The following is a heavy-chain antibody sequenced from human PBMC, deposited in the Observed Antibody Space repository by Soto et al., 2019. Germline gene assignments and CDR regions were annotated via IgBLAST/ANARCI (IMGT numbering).Heavy chain of an antibody. CDR3: ARDPAWGAYDY. CDR2: INPDGSQK. D-gene: IGHD1-26*01. V-gene: IGHV3-7*05. CDR1: VFNFRTSW. J-gene: IGHJ4*02. Sequence: VQLVESGGALVQPGGSLRLSCAASVFNFRTSWMNWIRQAPGKGLEGVAIINPDGSQKNYVDSVEGRFTISRDNTKNSLYLQMDSLRPEDTAVYYCARDPAWGAYDYWGQGTLVTVSS.